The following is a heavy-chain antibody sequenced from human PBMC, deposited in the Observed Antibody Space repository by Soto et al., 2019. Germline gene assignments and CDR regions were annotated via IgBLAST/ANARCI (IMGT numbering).Heavy chain of an antibody. Sequence: GESLKISCKASGYTFTNYWIAWVRQKPGKGLEWMGFIYPDDSDTRYSPSFQGQVTISADRSTKTAYLQRSTLEASDTPTYYCARLEWIGSYDYFYGLDVWGQGTTVTVSS. CDR2: IYPDDSDT. CDR1: GYTFTNYW. V-gene: IGHV5-51*01. J-gene: IGHJ6*02. CDR3: ARLEWIGSYDYFYGLDV. D-gene: IGHD1-26*01.